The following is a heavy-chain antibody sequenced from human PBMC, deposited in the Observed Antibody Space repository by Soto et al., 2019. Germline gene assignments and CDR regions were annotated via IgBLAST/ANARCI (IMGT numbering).Heavy chain of an antibody. CDR3: ARGAGGNRLIYFDY. J-gene: IGHJ4*02. Sequence: SETLSLTCAVYGGSFSFSGYYWSWIRQPPGKGLEWIGSIYHSGNTNYNPSLKNRVTISVDKSKNQFSLKLSPMTAADTAVYYCARGAGGNRLIYFDYWGQGTLVTVCS. CDR2: IYHSGNT. D-gene: IGHD2-15*01. CDR1: GGSFSFSGYY. V-gene: IGHV4-39*07.